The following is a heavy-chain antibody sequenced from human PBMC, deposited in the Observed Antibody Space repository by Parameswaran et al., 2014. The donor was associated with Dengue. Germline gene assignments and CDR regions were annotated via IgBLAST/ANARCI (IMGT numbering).Heavy chain of an antibody. CDR2: ISAYSGNA. CDR1: ISS. V-gene: IGHV1-18*01. CDR3: ARSYYYGSGSYSPFDY. Sequence: ISSARLVRQAPGQGLEWMGWISAYSGNADYAQNLQGRVTMTTDTSASTAYMDLRSLRSDDTAVYYCARSYYYGSGSYSPFDYWGQGTQVTVSS. D-gene: IGHD3-10*01. J-gene: IGHJ4*02.